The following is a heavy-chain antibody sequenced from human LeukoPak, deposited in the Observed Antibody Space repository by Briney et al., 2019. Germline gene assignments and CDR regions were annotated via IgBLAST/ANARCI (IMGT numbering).Heavy chain of an antibody. J-gene: IGHJ4*02. V-gene: IGHV3-30*02. CDR2: IWYDGSNK. D-gene: IGHD3-10*01. Sequence: PGRSLRLSCAASGFTFSDYAMSWVRQAPGEGLEWLSIIWYDGSNKYYADSVEGRFAISRDNSKNTLYLQMSSLRAEDTAVYYCAKRGESDGLYYFDSWGQGTLVTVSS. CDR1: GFTFSDYA. CDR3: AKRGESDGLYYFDS.